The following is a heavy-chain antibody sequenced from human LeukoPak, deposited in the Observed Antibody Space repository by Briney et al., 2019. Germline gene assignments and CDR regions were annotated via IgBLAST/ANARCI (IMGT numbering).Heavy chain of an antibody. CDR1: GFTFSSYA. J-gene: IGHJ3*02. CDR2: ISGSGGST. CDR3: ARYGVFDAFDI. Sequence: GGSLRLSCAASGFTFSSYAMSWVRQAPGKGLEWVSAISGSGGSTYYADSVKGRFTISRDNAKNSLYLQMNSLRAEDTAVYYCARYGVFDAFDIWGQGTMVTVSS. V-gene: IGHV3-23*01. D-gene: IGHD4-17*01.